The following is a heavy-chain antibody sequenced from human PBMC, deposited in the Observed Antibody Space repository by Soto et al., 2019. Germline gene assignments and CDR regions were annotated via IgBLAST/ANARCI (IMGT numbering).Heavy chain of an antibody. J-gene: IGHJ4*02. V-gene: IGHV4-34*01. Sequence: SETLSLTCAVYGGSFSGYYWSWIRQPPGKGLEWIGEINHRGSTNYNPSLRSRVTISVDRSKNQFSLELSSVTAADTAVYYCARNHCSGGICYLCFDYWGQGTPVTVSS. CDR1: GGSFSGYY. D-gene: IGHD2-15*01. CDR3: ARNHCSGGICYLCFDY. CDR2: INHRGST.